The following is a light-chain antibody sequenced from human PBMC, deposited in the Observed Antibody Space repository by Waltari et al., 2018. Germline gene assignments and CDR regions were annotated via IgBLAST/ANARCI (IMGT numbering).Light chain of an antibody. J-gene: IGKJ1*01. Sequence: EVVLTQSPGTLSLSPGAGATLPCRASQSISHYLAWYQQKPGQAPRLLIYHASSRATGIPDRFSGSGSGTDFSLTISRLEPEDFAVYYCQHYVNLPATFGQGTKVEI. CDR1: QSISHY. CDR3: QHYVNLPAT. CDR2: HAS. V-gene: IGKV3-20*01.